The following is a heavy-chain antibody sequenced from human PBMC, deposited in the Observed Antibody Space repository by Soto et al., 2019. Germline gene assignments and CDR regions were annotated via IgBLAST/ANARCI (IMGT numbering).Heavy chain of an antibody. D-gene: IGHD3-22*01. CDR2: FIPIFGTA. V-gene: IGHV1-69*01. J-gene: IGHJ4*02. CDR3: AATDYYDSSGYYEPFDY. CDR1: GGTFSSYA. Sequence: QVQLVQSGAEVKKPGSSVKVSCKASGGTFSSYAISWVRQAPGQGLEWMGGFIPIFGTANYAQKFQGRVTITADESTSTAYMELSSLRSEDTAVYYCAATDYYDSSGYYEPFDYWGQGTLVTVSS.